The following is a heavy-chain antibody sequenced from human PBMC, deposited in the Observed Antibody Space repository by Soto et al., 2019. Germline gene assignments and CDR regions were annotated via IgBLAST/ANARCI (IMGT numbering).Heavy chain of an antibody. V-gene: IGHV3-49*04. CDR1: GFTFGDYA. Sequence: GGSLRLSCTASGFTFGDYAMSWVRQAPGKGLEWVGFIRSKAYGGTTEYAASVKGRFTISRDDSKSIAYPQMNSLKTEDTAVYYCTRDRIQYDILTGSVYDAFDIWGQGTMVTVSS. CDR3: TRDRIQYDILTGSVYDAFDI. CDR2: IRSKAYGGTT. D-gene: IGHD3-9*01. J-gene: IGHJ3*02.